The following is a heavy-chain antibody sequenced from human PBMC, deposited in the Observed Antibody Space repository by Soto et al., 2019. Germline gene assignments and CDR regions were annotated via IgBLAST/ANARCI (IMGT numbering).Heavy chain of an antibody. CDR1: GGTFSSYA. CDR2: IIPIFGTA. D-gene: IGHD6-13*01. V-gene: IGHV1-69*06. J-gene: IGHJ4*02. Sequence: GASVKVSCKASGGTFSSYAISWVRQAPGQGLEWMGGIIPIFGTANYAQKFQGRVTITADKSTSTAYMELSSLRSEDTAVYYCAREGGQVAAAGTEFFDYWGQGTLVTVSS. CDR3: AREGGQVAAAGTEFFDY.